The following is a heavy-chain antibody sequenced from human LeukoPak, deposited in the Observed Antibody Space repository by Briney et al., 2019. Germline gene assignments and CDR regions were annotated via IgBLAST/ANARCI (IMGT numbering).Heavy chain of an antibody. Sequence: GGSLRLSCAASGFTFSSHWMHWVRQAPGKGLVWVSRINSDGSSTNYADSVQGRFTISRDNAKNTLYLQVDSLRAEDTSVYYCVSAIVTTRNAWDSWGQGTLVTVSS. CDR2: INSDGSST. J-gene: IGHJ5*02. D-gene: IGHD1-26*01. CDR1: GFTFSSHW. CDR3: VSAIVTTRNAWDS. V-gene: IGHV3-74*01.